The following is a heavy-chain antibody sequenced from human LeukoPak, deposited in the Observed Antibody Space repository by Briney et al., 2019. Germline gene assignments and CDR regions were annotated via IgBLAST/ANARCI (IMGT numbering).Heavy chain of an antibody. Sequence: PSGTLSLTCAVSGGSISSGGYWSWVRQPPGKGLEWIGQIYYIGSTNYNPSLESRVIMSLDKSTNQFSLKLSSVTAADTAVYYCARRGSSGWYGGRWNTEYYFDYWGQGTLVTVSS. D-gene: IGHD6-19*01. J-gene: IGHJ4*02. CDR1: GGSISSGGY. CDR3: ARRGSSGWYGGRWNTEYYFDY. CDR2: IYYIGST. V-gene: IGHV4-4*02.